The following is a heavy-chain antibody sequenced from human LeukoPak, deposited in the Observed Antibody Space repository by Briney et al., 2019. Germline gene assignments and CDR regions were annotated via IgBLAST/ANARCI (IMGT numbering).Heavy chain of an antibody. J-gene: IGHJ6*02. CDR3: AKGGV. CDR1: GFTFISYA. Sequence: PGGSLSLSCAASGFTFISYAMSWVRQAPGKGPEWVSGIGNSGGRTFYADSVKGRFTISRDNSKNTLYLQMNSLRVEDTALYYCAKGGVWGQGIAVTVSS. V-gene: IGHV3-23*01. CDR2: IGNSGGRT.